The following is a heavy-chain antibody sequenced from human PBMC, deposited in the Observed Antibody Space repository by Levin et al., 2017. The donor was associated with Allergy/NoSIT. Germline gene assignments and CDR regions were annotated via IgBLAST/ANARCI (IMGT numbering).Heavy chain of an antibody. Sequence: GESLKISCAASGFTFSSYGMHWVRQAPGKGLEWVAVISYDGSNKYYADSVKGRFTISRDNSKNTLYLQMNSLRAEDTAVYYCAKAYDYGDYLGAFDIWGQGTMVTVSS. CDR1: GFTFSSYG. J-gene: IGHJ3*02. CDR2: ISYDGSNK. D-gene: IGHD4-17*01. CDR3: AKAYDYGDYLGAFDI. V-gene: IGHV3-30*18.